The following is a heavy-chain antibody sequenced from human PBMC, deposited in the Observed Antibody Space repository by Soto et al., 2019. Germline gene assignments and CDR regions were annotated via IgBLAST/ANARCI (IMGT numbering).Heavy chain of an antibody. V-gene: IGHV3-23*01. CDR1: GFTFSSYA. J-gene: IGHJ4*02. D-gene: IGHD6-13*01. Sequence: EAQLLESGGGLAQPGGSLRVSCAASGFTFSSYAMSWVRRAPGKGLEWVSVISGSGGSTYYADSVKGRFTISRVSSKNTVYLQMNSLRAEDTAVYYCAHSAGYSSTWPKGGFDYWGQGNLVTVSS. CDR2: ISGSGGST. CDR3: AHSAGYSSTWPKGGFDY.